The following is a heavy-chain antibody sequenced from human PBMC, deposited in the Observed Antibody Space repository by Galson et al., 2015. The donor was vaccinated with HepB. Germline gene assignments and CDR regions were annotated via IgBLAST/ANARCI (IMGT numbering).Heavy chain of an antibody. Sequence: SLRLSCAASGFTFDDYAMHWVRQAPGKGLEWVSGISWNSGSIGYADSVKGRFTISRDNAKNSLYLQMNSLRAEDTALYYCAKGSYSSGCFDYWGQGTLVTVSS. CDR1: GFTFDDYA. V-gene: IGHV3-9*01. CDR2: ISWNSGSI. J-gene: IGHJ4*02. CDR3: AKGSYSSGCFDY. D-gene: IGHD6-19*01.